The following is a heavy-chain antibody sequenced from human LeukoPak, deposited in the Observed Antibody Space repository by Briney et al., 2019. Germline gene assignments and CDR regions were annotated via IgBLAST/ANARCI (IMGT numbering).Heavy chain of an antibody. J-gene: IGHJ5*02. CDR2: INPNSGGT. Sequence: ASVKVSCKASGYTFTGYYMHWVRQAPGQGLEWMGWINPNSGGTNYAQKFQGRVTMTRDTSISTAYMELSRLRSDDTAVYYCARDRGYSSGPDTNWFDPWGQGTLVTVSS. CDR1: GYTFTGYY. V-gene: IGHV1-2*02. D-gene: IGHD6-19*01. CDR3: ARDRGYSSGPDTNWFDP.